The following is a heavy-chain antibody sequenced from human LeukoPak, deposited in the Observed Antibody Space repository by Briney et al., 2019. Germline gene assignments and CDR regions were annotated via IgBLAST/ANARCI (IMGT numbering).Heavy chain of an antibody. V-gene: IGHV4-4*07. J-gene: IGHJ6*03. CDR2: IYTSGNT. CDR1: GVPISSYY. CDR3: ARVLVGANYYYYYMDV. D-gene: IGHD1-26*01. Sequence: PSETLSLTCTVSGVPISSYYWSWLRQPAGKGLEWIGRIYTSGNTNYNPSLKSRVTISVDKSKHQFSLKLSSVTGADTAIYYCARVLVGANYYYYYMDVWGKGTTVTVSS.